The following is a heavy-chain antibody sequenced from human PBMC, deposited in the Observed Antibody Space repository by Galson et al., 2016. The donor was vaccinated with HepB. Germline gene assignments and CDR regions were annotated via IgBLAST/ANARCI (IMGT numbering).Heavy chain of an antibody. J-gene: IGHJ6*04. Sequence: SLRLSCAASGFTFSMYDMHWVRQATGKGLEWVSAIGTAAGDTYYLGSVKGRFTISRENAKNSSYLQMNSLRAGDTAVYYCARGKSLWTTPWNYGMDVWGKGTTVTVSS. CDR2: IGTAAGDT. V-gene: IGHV3-13*01. CDR1: GFTFSMYD. D-gene: IGHD1-1*01. CDR3: ARGKSLWTTPWNYGMDV.